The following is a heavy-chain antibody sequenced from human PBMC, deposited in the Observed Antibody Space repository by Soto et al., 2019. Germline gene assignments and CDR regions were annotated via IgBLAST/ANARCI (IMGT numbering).Heavy chain of an antibody. J-gene: IGHJ3*02. V-gene: IGHV1-69*12. D-gene: IGHD6-13*01. Sequence: QVQLVQSGAEVKKPGSSVKVACKVPGDSFSNYVINWVRQAPGQGLEWMGAIVPIFRTANYTQKFQGRVTITADEFTITAYMELSGLRSDDTATYYCARETSAPGTFREDASDIWGQGTLVTVSS. CDR2: IVPIFRTA. CDR1: GDSFSNYV. CDR3: ARETSAPGTFREDASDI.